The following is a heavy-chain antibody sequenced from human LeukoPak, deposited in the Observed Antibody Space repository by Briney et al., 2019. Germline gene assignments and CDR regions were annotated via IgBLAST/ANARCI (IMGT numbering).Heavy chain of an antibody. J-gene: IGHJ4*02. V-gene: IGHV4-59*11. CDR3: ATIKSGYPFGYFDF. D-gene: IGHD5-18*01. CDR2: MTDSETT. Sequence: SETLSLTCTVPGVSITTHYWSWLRQPPGKELEWIAYMTDSETTKNNPSLKSRITLSADTSKNQFSLSLSSVTEADTAVYFCATIKSGYPFGYFDFWGQGILVTVSS. CDR1: GVSITTHY.